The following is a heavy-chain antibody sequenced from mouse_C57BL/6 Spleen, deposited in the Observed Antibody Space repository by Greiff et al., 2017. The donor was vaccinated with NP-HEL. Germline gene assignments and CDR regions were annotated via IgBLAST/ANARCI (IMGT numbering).Heavy chain of an antibody. CDR3: ARTTTVPYSIDY. CDR1: GFSLSTSGMG. D-gene: IGHD1-1*01. Sequence: QVTLKESGPGILQSSQTLSLTCSFSGFSLSTSGMGVSWIRQPSGKGLEWLAHIYWDDDKRYNPSLKSRLTISKDTSRNPLFLKITSVDTADTATYYCARTTTVPYSIDYWGQGTSVTVSS. J-gene: IGHJ4*01. V-gene: IGHV8-12*01. CDR2: IYWDDDK.